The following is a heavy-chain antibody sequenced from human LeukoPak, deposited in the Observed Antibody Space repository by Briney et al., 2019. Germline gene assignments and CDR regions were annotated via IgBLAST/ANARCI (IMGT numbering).Heavy chain of an antibody. CDR2: IYYSGST. Sequence: SETLSLTCTVSGGSISSYYWSWIRQPPGKGLEWIGYIYYSGSTNNNPSLKSRVTISVDTSKNQFSLKLSSVTAADTAVYYCAGVVVNWFDPWGQGTLVTVSS. V-gene: IGHV4-59*08. D-gene: IGHD2-15*01. J-gene: IGHJ5*02. CDR1: GGSISSYY. CDR3: AGVVVNWFDP.